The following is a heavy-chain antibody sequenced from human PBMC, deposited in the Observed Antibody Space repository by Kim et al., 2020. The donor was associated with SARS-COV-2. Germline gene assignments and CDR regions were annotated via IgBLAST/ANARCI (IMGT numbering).Heavy chain of an antibody. Sequence: RFTISRDNAKNTLYLQMNSLRAEDTAVYYCARVPLQSYYYGSGSFLAFDIWGQGTMVTVSS. J-gene: IGHJ3*02. CDR3: ARVPLQSYYYGSGSFLAFDI. D-gene: IGHD3-10*01. V-gene: IGHV3-74*01.